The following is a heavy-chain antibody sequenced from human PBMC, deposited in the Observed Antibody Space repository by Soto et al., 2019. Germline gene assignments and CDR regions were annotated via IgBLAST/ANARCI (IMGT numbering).Heavy chain of an antibody. J-gene: IGHJ4*02. CDR2: INTNSGVT. D-gene: IGHD6-19*01. CDR3: ARGVSGWSPFDF. CDR1: GYTFTDYY. Sequence: QVQLVQSGAEVKKPGASVKVSCKASGYTFTDYYVHWVRQAPGQGLDWMGWINTNSGVTNFAQKFQGWVILTRDTSVNTAYMELNRLKSDDTAVFFCARGVSGWSPFDFWGQGTLVTVSS. V-gene: IGHV1-2*04.